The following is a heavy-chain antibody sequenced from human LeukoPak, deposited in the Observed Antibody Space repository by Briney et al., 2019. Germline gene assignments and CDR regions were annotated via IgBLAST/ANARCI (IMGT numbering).Heavy chain of an antibody. CDR1: GFTFSSYA. J-gene: IGHJ4*02. V-gene: IGHV3-23*01. Sequence: PGGSLRLSCAASGFTFSSYAMSWVRQAPGKGLEWVSVISGSGGSTYYADSVKGRFTISRDNSKNTLYLQMNSLRAEDTAVYYCAKTVDSSGYYPYYWGQGTLVTVSS. CDR2: ISGSGGST. D-gene: IGHD3-22*01. CDR3: AKTVDSSGYYPYY.